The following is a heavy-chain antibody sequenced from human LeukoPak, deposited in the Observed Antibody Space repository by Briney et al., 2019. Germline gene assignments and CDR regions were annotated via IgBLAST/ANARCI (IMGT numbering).Heavy chain of an antibody. CDR1: GGTFSSYA. J-gene: IGHJ6*03. Sequence: SVKVSCKASGGTFSSYAISWVRQAPGQGLEWMGGIIPIFGTANYAQKFQGRVTITTDESTSTAYMELSSLRSEDTAVYYCASGAARSSYYYYYMDVWGKGTTVTVS. V-gene: IGHV1-69*05. D-gene: IGHD6-6*01. CDR2: IIPIFGTA. CDR3: ASGAARSSYYYYYMDV.